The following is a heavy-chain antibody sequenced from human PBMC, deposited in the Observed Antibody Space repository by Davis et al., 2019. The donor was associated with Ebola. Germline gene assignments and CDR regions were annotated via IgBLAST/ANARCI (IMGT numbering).Heavy chain of an antibody. D-gene: IGHD1-26*01. Sequence: GESLKISCAASGFTLSIYTMHWVRQAPGKGLEWVAAISSDGRNKHYADSVRGRVVISSDTSKDTLYLPMSGLRAEDTAVYYCARGREDYLDYWGQGTLVTVSS. V-gene: IGHV3-30*09. CDR3: ARGREDYLDY. J-gene: IGHJ4*02. CDR2: ISSDGRNK. CDR1: GFTLSIYT.